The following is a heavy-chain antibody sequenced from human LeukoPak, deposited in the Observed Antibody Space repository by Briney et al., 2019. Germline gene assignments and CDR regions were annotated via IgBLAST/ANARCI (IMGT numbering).Heavy chain of an antibody. Sequence: GGSLRLSCAASGFTFSGSAMHWVRQASGKGLEWVGRIRSKANSYATAYAASVKGRFTISRDDSKNTAYLQMNSLKTEDTAVYYCTSKYRGRDYYYYYYMDVWGKGTTVTISS. CDR2: IRSKANSYAT. CDR1: GFTFSGSA. J-gene: IGHJ6*03. V-gene: IGHV3-73*01. CDR3: TSKYRGRDYYYYYYMDV. D-gene: IGHD1-14*01.